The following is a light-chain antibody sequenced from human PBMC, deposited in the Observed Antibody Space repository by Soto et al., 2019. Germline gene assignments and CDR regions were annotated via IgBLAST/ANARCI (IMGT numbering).Light chain of an antibody. V-gene: IGKV1-5*01. Sequence: DIQMSQTPSTLSVPVGDRVTITCRASQTISTWLAWYQQKPGKAPKLLIYDASSLESGVPSRFSGSGSGTEFTLTISSLQPDDFATYYCQQYNSYSRTFGQGTKVDI. CDR3: QQYNSYSRT. CDR1: QTISTW. CDR2: DAS. J-gene: IGKJ1*01.